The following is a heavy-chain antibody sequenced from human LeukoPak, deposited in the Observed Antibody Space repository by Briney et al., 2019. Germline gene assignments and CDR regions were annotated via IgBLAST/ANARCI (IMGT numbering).Heavy chain of an antibody. V-gene: IGHV5-51*01. CDR3: ARTYYYGSGTRFWFDP. J-gene: IGHJ5*02. CDR2: IYPGDSDT. D-gene: IGHD3-10*01. Sequence: AESLKIDCQGSGYSFTSYWIGWVRQMPGKGLEWMGIIYPGDSDTRYSPSFQGQVTISADKSISTAYLQWSSLKASDTAMYYCARTYYYGSGTRFWFDPWRQGHL. CDR1: GYSFTSYW.